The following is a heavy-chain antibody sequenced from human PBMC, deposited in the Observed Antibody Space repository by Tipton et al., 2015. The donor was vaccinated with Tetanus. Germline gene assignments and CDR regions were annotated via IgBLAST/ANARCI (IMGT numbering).Heavy chain of an antibody. CDR1: GDSLVRGGYY. Sequence: TLSLTCTVSGDSLVRGGYYWTWIRHLPGKGLEWIGYIYHTGAAHYNPSLKSRVTLSVDMSKNQFFLKTISMTAADTAVYFCARDFGSNHNWFDPWGQGTLVTVSS. V-gene: IGHV4-31*03. J-gene: IGHJ5*02. CDR3: ARDFGSNHNWFDP. CDR2: IYHTGAA. D-gene: IGHD6-13*01.